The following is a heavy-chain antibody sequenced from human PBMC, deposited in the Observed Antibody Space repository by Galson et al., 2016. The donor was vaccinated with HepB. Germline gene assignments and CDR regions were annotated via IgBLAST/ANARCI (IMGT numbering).Heavy chain of an antibody. CDR1: GFTFSSST. V-gene: IGHV3-48*01. J-gene: IGHJ4*02. CDR2: ISSSGDTI. D-gene: IGHD3-9*01. CDR3: AREPVRLDDLLTGPPKNPDY. Sequence: SLRLSCAASGFTFSSSTMNWVRQSPGKGLEWVSYISSSGDTIYYADSVKGRFTISRDNAKSSLFLQMNSLRAEDTAVYYCAREPVRLDDLLTGPPKNPDYWGQGTLVTVSS.